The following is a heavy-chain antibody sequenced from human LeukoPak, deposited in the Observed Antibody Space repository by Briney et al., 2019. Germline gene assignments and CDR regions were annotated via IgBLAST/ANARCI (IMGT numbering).Heavy chain of an antibody. CDR2: IYYSGST. CDR1: GGSTSSGDYY. V-gene: IGHV4-30-4*08. CDR3: ARDREVAVAGTDY. J-gene: IGHJ4*02. Sequence: SQTLSLTCTVSGGSTSSGDYYWSWIRQPPGKGLEWIGYIYYSGSTYYNPSLKSRVTISVDTSKNQFSLKLSSVTAADTAVYYCARDREVAVAGTDYWGQGTLVTVSS. D-gene: IGHD6-19*01.